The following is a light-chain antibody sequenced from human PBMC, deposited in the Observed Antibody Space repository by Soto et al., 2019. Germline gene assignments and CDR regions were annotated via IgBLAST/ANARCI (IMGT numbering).Light chain of an antibody. CDR2: AAS. CDR1: QSISSY. Sequence: DIQMTQSPSSLSASVGDRVTITCRASQSISSYLNWYQQKPGKAPKLLIYAASILQIGVPSRFSGSGSGTDFTLTISSLQPEDVATYYCQQCYSTPYTFGGGTKVEIK. CDR3: QQCYSTPYT. J-gene: IGKJ4*01. V-gene: IGKV1-39*01.